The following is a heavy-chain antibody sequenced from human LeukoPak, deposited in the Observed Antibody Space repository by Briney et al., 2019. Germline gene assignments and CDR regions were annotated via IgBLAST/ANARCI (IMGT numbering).Heavy chain of an antibody. CDR1: GFTFSSYA. D-gene: IGHD3-3*01. CDR3: AKDDYVFWSGQGH. CDR2: ISGSGGNT. J-gene: IGHJ4*02. Sequence: GGSLRLSCAASGFTFSSYAMSWVRQAPGKGLEWVSAISGSGGNTYYGDSVKGRFTISRDNSKNTVYLQMNSLGAEDTAVYYCAKDDYVFWSGQGHWGQGTLVTVSS. V-gene: IGHV3-23*01.